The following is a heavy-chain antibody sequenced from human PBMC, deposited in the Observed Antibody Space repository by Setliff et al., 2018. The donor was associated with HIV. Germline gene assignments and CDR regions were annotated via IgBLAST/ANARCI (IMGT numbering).Heavy chain of an antibody. D-gene: IGHD3-10*01. J-gene: IGHJ6*01. CDR3: ARDNSYYYGSGSHYWYGMDV. CDR1: GDSINTHY. Sequence: SETLSLTCTVSGDSINTHYWSWIRQPPGKGLEWIGYVSHTGNTNSNPSLKSRVTISVDTSKNEFSLRLRSVTAADTAVYYCARDNSYYYGSGSHYWYGMDVWGQGTTVTVSS. V-gene: IGHV4-59*11. CDR2: VSHTGNT.